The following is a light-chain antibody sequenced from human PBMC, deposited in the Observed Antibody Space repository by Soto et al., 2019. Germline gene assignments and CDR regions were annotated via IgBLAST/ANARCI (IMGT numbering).Light chain of an antibody. V-gene: IGKV1-5*03. Sequence: DIQMTQYPSTLSGSVGDRVTLTCRASQTISSGLAWYQQKPGKAPKLLIYKASTLKSGVPSRFSGSGSGTEFTLTISSLQPDDFATYYCQHYNSYSEAFGQGTKVDIK. CDR2: KAS. CDR3: QHYNSYSEA. J-gene: IGKJ1*01. CDR1: QTISSG.